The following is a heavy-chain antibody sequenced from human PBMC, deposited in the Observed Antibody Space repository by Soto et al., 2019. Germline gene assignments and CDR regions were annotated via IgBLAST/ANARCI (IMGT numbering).Heavy chain of an antibody. CDR3: AKDVSSGGSCYLDY. J-gene: IGHJ4*02. V-gene: IGHV3-30*18. CDR1: GFTFSSYG. CDR2: ISYDGSNK. Sequence: PGGSLRLSCAASGFTFSSYGMHWVRQAPGKGLEWVAVISYDGSNKYYADSVKGRFTISRDNSKNTLYLQMNSLRAEDTAVYYCAKDVSSGGSCYLDYWGQGTLVTVSS. D-gene: IGHD2-15*01.